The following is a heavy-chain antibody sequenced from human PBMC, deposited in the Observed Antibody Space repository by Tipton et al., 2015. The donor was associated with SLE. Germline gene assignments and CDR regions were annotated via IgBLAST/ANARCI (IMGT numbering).Heavy chain of an antibody. CDR2: IRADGSNK. J-gene: IGHJ4*02. Sequence: SLRLSCAASGFTYSGYAMHWVRQAPGKGLEWVAFIRADGSNKDYADSVKGRFTISRDNSKNTLYLQMNRLRVEDTAVYYCAGGTGAYFAHWGQGTLFTVSS. V-gene: IGHV3-30*02. D-gene: IGHD3-16*01. CDR1: GFTYSGYA. CDR3: AGGTGAYFAH.